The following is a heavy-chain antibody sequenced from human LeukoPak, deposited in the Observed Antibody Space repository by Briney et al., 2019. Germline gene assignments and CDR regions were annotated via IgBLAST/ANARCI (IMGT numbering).Heavy chain of an antibody. CDR3: ARDQYSGYDRAFDI. CDR1: GFTFSSYW. J-gene: IGHJ3*02. D-gene: IGHD5-12*01. V-gene: IGHV3-74*01. CDR2: INSDGSST. Sequence: GGSLRLSCAASGFTFSSYWMHWVRQAPGKGLVWVSRINSDGSSTNYADSVKGRFTISRDNAKNTLYLQMNSLRAEDTAVYYCARDQYSGYDRAFDIWGQGTMVTVSS.